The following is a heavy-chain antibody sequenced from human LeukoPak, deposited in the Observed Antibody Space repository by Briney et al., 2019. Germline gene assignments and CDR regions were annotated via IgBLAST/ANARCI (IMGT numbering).Heavy chain of an antibody. V-gene: IGHV1-18*01. CDR3: ARCPGGSGSCPFDY. J-gene: IGHJ4*02. CDR1: GYTFTSYG. Sequence: ASVKVSCKASGYTFTSYGISWVRQAPGQGLEWMGWISAYNGNTNYAQKLQGRVTMTTDTSTSTAYIELRSLRSDDTAVYYCARCPGGSGSCPFDYWGQGTLVTVSS. CDR2: ISAYNGNT. D-gene: IGHD3-10*01.